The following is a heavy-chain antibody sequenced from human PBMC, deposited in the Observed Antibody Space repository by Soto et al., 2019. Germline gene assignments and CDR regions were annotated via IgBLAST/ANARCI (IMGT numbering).Heavy chain of an antibody. V-gene: IGHV1-69*18. Sequence: QVLLVQSGTEVKKPGSSVKVSCKVSGDSFTTSTFSWVRQTPGQGLEWMGTIIPLLETADYAQKFQGSVTITADESTSTVYMELSSLRSEDAALYYCAKAVGTGAFDYWGQGALVIVSS. CDR2: IIPLLETA. D-gene: IGHD1-1*01. J-gene: IGHJ4*02. CDR1: GDSFTTST. CDR3: AKAVGTGAFDY.